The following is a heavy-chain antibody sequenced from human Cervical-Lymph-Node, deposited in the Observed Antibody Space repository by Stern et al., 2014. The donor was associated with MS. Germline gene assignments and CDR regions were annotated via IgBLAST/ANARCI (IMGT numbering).Heavy chain of an antibody. CDR3: ARTYYYGTGTYSYHYYGMDV. CDR2: IIPIFGIA. V-gene: IGHV1-69*17. D-gene: IGHD3-10*01. J-gene: IGHJ6*02. Sequence: VQLVESGAEVKKPGSSVKVSCEASGGSFSDYALSWVRPAPGQGLEWMGGIIPIFGIANYAQKFQGRVTITTDKFTSTAYMELRSLRSEDTAVYYCARTYYYGTGTYSYHYYGMDVWGQGTTVTVSS. CDR1: GGSFSDYA.